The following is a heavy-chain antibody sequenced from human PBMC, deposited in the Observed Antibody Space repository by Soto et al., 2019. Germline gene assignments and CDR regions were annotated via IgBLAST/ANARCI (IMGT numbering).Heavy chain of an antibody. D-gene: IGHD6-19*01. V-gene: IGHV4-4*02. CDR1: SGSISSSNW. CDR3: ATRVAATFDN. Sequence: QVQLQESGPGLVKPSGTLSLTCAVSSGSISSSNWWTWVRQPPGKGLEWIGEIYHSASINYNPSLKSRVTMSVDKSKNQFSLELSSVTAADTAVYFCATRVAATFDNRGQGTLVTVSS. J-gene: IGHJ4*02. CDR2: IYHSASI.